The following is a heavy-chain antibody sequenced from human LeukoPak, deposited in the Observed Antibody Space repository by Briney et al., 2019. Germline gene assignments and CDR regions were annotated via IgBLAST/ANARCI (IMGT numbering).Heavy chain of an antibody. J-gene: IGHJ4*01. CDR1: GGTFSSYA. Sequence: ASVKVSCKASGGTFSSYAISWVRQAPGQGLEWMGRIIPILGIANYAQKFQGRVTITADKSTSTAYMELSSLRSEDTAVYYCARGHGYSYGAPFDYWGHGTLVTVSS. CDR3: ARGHGYSYGAPFDY. D-gene: IGHD5-18*01. V-gene: IGHV1-69*04. CDR2: IIPILGIA.